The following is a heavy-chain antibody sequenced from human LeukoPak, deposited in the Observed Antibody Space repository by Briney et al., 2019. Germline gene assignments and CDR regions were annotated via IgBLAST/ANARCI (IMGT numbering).Heavy chain of an antibody. J-gene: IGHJ4*02. CDR2: ISSSGSTI. CDR3: ARDGGEWELDY. CDR1: GFTFSSYG. V-gene: IGHV3-48*04. Sequence: GGSLRLSCAASGFTFSSYGMSWVRQAPGKGLEWVSYISSSGSTIYYADSVKGRFTISRDNAKNSLYLQMNSLRVEDTAVYYCARDGGEWELDYWGQGTLVTVSS. D-gene: IGHD1-26*01.